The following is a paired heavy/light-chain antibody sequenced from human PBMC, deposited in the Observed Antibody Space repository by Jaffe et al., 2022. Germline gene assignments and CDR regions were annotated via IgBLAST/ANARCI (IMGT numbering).Heavy chain of an antibody. J-gene: IGHJ3*02. Sequence: EVQLVESGGGLVQPGRSLRLSCAASGFTFDDYAMHWVRQAPGKGLEWVSGISWNSGSIGYADSVKGRFTISRDNAKNSLYLQMNSLRAEDTALYYCAKRSSSWYGDVDAFDIWGQGTMVTVSS. CDR3: AKRSSSWYGDVDAFDI. CDR1: GFTFDDYA. CDR2: ISWNSGSI. D-gene: IGHD6-13*01. V-gene: IGHV3-9*01.
Light chain of an antibody. CDR3: CSYAGSYTHV. V-gene: IGLV2-11*01. CDR1: SSDVGGYNY. J-gene: IGLJ1*01. Sequence: QSALTQPRSVSGSPGQSVTISCTGTSSDVGGYNYVSWYQQHPGKAPKLMIYDVSKRPSGVPDRFSGSKSGNTASLTISGLQAEDEADYYCCSYAGSYTHVFGTGTKVTVL. CDR2: DVS.